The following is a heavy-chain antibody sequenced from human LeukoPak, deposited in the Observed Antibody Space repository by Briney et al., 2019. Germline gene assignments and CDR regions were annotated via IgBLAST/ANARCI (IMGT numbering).Heavy chain of an antibody. CDR1: GFTFSSYG. CDR2: IWYDGSNE. Sequence: GGSLRLSCAASGFTFSSYGMHWVRQAPGKGLEWVAVIWYDGSNEYYADSVKGRFTISRDNSKNTLYLQMNSLRAEDTAVYYCAKDGCGGDCYPYYFDYWGQGTLVTVSS. D-gene: IGHD2-21*02. J-gene: IGHJ4*02. V-gene: IGHV3-33*06. CDR3: AKDGCGGDCYPYYFDY.